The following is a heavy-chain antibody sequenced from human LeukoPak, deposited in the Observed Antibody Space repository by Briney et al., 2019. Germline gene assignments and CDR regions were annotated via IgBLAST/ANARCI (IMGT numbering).Heavy chain of an antibody. Sequence: PGGSLRLSCAASGFTFSSYGMHWVRQAPGKGLEWVAVISYDGSNKYYADSVKGRFTISRDNAKNSLYLQMNSLRAEDTAVYYCARGLGIQLWPHDYWGQGTLVTVSS. V-gene: IGHV3-30*03. CDR1: GFTFSSYG. J-gene: IGHJ4*02. CDR3: ARGLGIQLWPHDY. D-gene: IGHD5-18*01. CDR2: ISYDGSNK.